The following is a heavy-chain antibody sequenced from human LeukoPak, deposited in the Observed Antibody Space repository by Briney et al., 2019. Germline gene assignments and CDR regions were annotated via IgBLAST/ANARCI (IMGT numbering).Heavy chain of an antibody. D-gene: IGHD6-19*01. Sequence: SETLSLTCTVSGGSISSYYRSWIRQPPGKGLEWIGYIYYSGSTNYNPSLKSRVTISVDTSKNQFSLKLSSVTAADTAVYYCARDGSSGWYSTYWFDPWGQGTLVTVSS. CDR1: GGSISSYY. V-gene: IGHV4-59*01. J-gene: IGHJ5*02. CDR2: IYYSGST. CDR3: ARDGSSGWYSTYWFDP.